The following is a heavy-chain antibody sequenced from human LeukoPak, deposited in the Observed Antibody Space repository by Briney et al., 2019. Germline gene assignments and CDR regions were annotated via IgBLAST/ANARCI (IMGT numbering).Heavy chain of an antibody. J-gene: IGHJ4*02. CDR1: GGTFTSYA. V-gene: IGHV1-69*04. Sequence: SVKVSCKASGGTFTSYAISWVRQAPGQGLEWMGRIIPILGIANYAQKFQGRVTITADKSTSTAYMELSSLRSEDTAVYYCARVSVAVAGNYWGQGTLVTVSS. D-gene: IGHD6-19*01. CDR2: IIPILGIA. CDR3: ARVSVAVAGNY.